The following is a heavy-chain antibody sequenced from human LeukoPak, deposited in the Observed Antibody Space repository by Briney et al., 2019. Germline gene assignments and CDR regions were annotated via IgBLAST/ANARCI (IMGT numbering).Heavy chain of an antibody. CDR3: AREEVAGTYREFDY. D-gene: IGHD6-19*01. V-gene: IGHV1-69*13. J-gene: IGHJ4*02. CDR2: IIPIFGTA. Sequence: SVKVSCKASGGTLSSYAISWVRQAPGQGLEWMGGIIPIFGTANYAQKFQGRVTITADESTSTAYMELSSLRSEDTAVYYCAREEVAGTYREFDYWGQGTLVTVSS. CDR1: GGTLSSYA.